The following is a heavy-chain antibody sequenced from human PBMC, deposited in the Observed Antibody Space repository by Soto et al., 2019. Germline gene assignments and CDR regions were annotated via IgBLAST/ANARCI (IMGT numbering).Heavy chain of an antibody. Sequence: GGSLRLSCAASGFTFSSYAMSWVRQAPGKGLEWVSAISGSGGSTYYADSVKGRFTISRDNSKNTLYLQMNSLRAEDTAVYYCAKDGRVLMVYATYYFDYWGQGTLVTVSS. D-gene: IGHD2-8*01. J-gene: IGHJ4*02. CDR1: GFTFSSYA. CDR2: ISGSGGST. V-gene: IGHV3-23*01. CDR3: AKDGRVLMVYATYYFDY.